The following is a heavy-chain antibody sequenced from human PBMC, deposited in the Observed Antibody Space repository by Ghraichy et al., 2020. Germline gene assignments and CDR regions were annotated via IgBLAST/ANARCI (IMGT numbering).Heavy chain of an antibody. CDR3: ARDWDYSWFDP. J-gene: IGHJ5*02. CDR1: GYTFTSYG. V-gene: IGHV1-18*03. CDR2: INTNNGNA. D-gene: IGHD1-7*01. Sequence: ASVKVSCKTSGYTFTSYGISWVRQAPGQGLEWVGWINTNNGNANYAQKFQGRVTMTRDTSASTAYMELRSLRSDDMAVYYCARDWDYSWFDPWGQGTLVTVSS.